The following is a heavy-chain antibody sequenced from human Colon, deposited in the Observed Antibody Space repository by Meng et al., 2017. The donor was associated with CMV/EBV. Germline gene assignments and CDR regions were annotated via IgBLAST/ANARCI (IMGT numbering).Heavy chain of an antibody. CDR2: ISGSGGST. J-gene: IGHJ5*01. D-gene: IGHD6-13*01. V-gene: IGHV3-23*01. CDR1: GFTFSSYA. Sequence: GESLKISCAASGFTFSSYAMSWVRQAPGKGLEWVSAISGSGGSTYYADSVKGRFTISRDNSKNTLYLQMNSLRAEDTAVYYCAKGGLKEGGYSSSWCDFWGQGTLVTVSS. CDR3: AKGGLKEGGYSSSWCDF.